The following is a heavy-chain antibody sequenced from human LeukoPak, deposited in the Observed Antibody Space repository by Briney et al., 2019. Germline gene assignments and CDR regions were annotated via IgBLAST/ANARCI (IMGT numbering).Heavy chain of an antibody. J-gene: IGHJ6*03. CDR3: ARVGSGYDFNYYYMDV. V-gene: IGHV3-21*01. Sequence: GGSLRLSCAASGFTFSSYSMNWVRQAPGKGLEWVSSISRSSSYIYYADSVKGRFTISRDNAKNSLYLQMNSLRAEDTAVYYCARVGSGYDFNYYYMDVWGKGTTVTVSS. D-gene: IGHD5-12*01. CDR1: GFTFSSYS. CDR2: ISRSSSYI.